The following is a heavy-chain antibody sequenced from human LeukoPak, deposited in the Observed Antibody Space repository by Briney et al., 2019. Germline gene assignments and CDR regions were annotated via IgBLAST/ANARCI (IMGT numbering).Heavy chain of an antibody. CDR3: AREKSL. CDR2: ISIDGSYT. CDR1: GFGFSDYW. V-gene: IGHV3-74*01. J-gene: IGHJ4*02. Sequence: GGSLRLSCAASGFGFSDYWMHWVRQVPGRGPVWVSHISIDGSYTNYADSVKGRFTISRDNAKNTLYLQMNSLRAEDTAVYYCAREKSLWGQGTLVTVSS.